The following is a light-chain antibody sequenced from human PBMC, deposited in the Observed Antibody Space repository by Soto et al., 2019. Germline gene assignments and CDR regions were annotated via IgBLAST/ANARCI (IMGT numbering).Light chain of an antibody. CDR1: QSVGGH. Sequence: EIGLTQSPATLSSSPGERATLSCRASQSVGGHLAWYQQKPGQAPRLLIYDASDRATGIPARFSGSGSETDFTLTISSLEPDDFAVYYCQQRNNWPPSITFGQGTRLEIK. CDR3: QQRNNWPPSIT. V-gene: IGKV3-11*01. CDR2: DAS. J-gene: IGKJ5*01.